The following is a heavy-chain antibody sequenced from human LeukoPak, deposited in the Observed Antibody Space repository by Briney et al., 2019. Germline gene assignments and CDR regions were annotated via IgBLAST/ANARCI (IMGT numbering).Heavy chain of an antibody. V-gene: IGHV1-46*01. CDR2: INPSGGST. J-gene: IGHJ4*02. CDR1: GYTFTSYY. CDR3: ARGYKSTLAQYRHGDSPYHTSPFDY. D-gene: IGHD4-17*01. Sequence: ASVKVSCKASGYTFTSYYMHWVRQAPGQGLEWMGIINPSGGSTSYAQKFQGRVTMTRDMSTSTVYMELSSLRSEDTAVYYCARGYKSTLAQYRHGDSPYHTSPFDYWGQGTLVTVSS.